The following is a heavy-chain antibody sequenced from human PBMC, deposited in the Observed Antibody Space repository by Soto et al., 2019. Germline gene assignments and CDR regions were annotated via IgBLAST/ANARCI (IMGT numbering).Heavy chain of an antibody. D-gene: IGHD3-10*01. CDR3: ARSHDYYGSGSQWYFDF. Sequence: EVQLVESGGGLVQPGGSLRLSCAASGFTVSSNYMSWVRQAPGKGLEWVSVIYSGGSTYYADSVKGRFTISRDNSKNTLYLQMNSLRAEDTAVYYCARSHDYYGSGSQWYFDFWGRGTLVTVSS. CDR1: GFTVSSNY. CDR2: IYSGGST. V-gene: IGHV3-66*01. J-gene: IGHJ2*01.